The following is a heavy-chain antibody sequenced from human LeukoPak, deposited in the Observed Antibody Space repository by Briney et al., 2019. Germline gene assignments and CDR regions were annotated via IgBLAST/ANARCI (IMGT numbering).Heavy chain of an antibody. V-gene: IGHV4-4*09. CDR2: IHSSGYT. D-gene: IGHD6-13*01. Sequence: SETLSLTCTVSGGSISSYYWSWIRQPPGQGLEWIAYIHSSGYTNYNPSLKSRVTISVDTSKNQFSLKLSSVTAADTAVYYCARLQRIAAAGTPWDYWGQGTLVTVSS. CDR3: ARLQRIAAAGTPWDY. J-gene: IGHJ4*02. CDR1: GGSISSYY.